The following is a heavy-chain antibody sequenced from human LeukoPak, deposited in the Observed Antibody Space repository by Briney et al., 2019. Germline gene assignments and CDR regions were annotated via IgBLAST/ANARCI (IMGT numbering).Heavy chain of an antibody. D-gene: IGHD1-26*01. CDR1: GFTFSSYA. V-gene: IGHV3-33*06. CDR2: IWYDGSHK. CDR3: AKDQGMSGSELFDH. J-gene: IGHJ4*02. Sequence: GGSLRLSCAASGFTFSSYAMHWVRQAPGKGLEWAAIIWYDGSHKFYEDSVKGRFTISRDNSKNTVSLQMNSLRADDTATYYCAKDQGMSGSELFDHWGQGTLVTVSS.